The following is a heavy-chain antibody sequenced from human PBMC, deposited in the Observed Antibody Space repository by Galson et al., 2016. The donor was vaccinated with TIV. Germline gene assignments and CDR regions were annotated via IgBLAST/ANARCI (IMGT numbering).Heavy chain of an antibody. CDR2: IYPGASDT. J-gene: IGHJ4*02. CDR3: ARLEGYDDSAANY. CDR1: GYRFTNHW. V-gene: IGHV5-51*01. D-gene: IGHD3-22*01. Sequence: QSGAEVKKPGESLKISCKASGYRFTNHWIGWVRQMPGKGLEWMGVIYPGASDTRYSPSFQGQVTISADKSSSTAPLQWSSLKASDPSMYYCARLEGYDDSAANYWGQGTVVTVSS.